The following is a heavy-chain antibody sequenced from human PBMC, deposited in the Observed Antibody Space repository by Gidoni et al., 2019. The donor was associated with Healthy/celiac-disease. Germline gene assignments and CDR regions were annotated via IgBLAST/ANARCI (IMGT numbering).Heavy chain of an antibody. J-gene: IGHJ6*02. CDR1: GFTVSSNY. CDR3: IMTTVVTLHYYGMDV. Sequence: EVQLVESGGGLVQPGGSLRLSCAASGFTVSSNYMSWVRQAPGKGLEWVSVIYSGGSTYYADSVKGRFTISRDNSKNTLYLQMNSLRAEDTAVYYCIMTTVVTLHYYGMDVWGQGTTVTVSS. CDR2: IYSGGST. D-gene: IGHD4-17*01. V-gene: IGHV3-66*01.